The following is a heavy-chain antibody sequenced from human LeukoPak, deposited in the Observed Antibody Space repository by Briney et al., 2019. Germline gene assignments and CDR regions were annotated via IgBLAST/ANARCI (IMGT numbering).Heavy chain of an antibody. V-gene: IGHV3-74*01. CDR2: INTDGSST. D-gene: IGHD3-22*01. J-gene: IGHJ4*02. CDR3: AKKGYYDGSGYYMYYFDH. CDR1: GFTFSSYW. Sequence: GGSLRLSCAASGFTFSSYWMHWVRQGPGKGLVWVSRINTDGSSTDYADSAKGRFTISRDNSKNTLYLQMNSLRAEDTAVYYCAKKGYYDGSGYYMYYFDHWGQGTLVTVSS.